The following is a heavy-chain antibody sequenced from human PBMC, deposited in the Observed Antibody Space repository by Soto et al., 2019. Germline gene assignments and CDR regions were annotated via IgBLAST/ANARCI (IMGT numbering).Heavy chain of an antibody. CDR1: GDSFSSYY. J-gene: IGHJ4*01. V-gene: IGHV4-59*01. D-gene: IGHD3-10*01. CDR3: ARALSMVRGAASYYFDY. Sequence: SETLSLTCAVSGDSFSSYYWSWVRQSPGKGLEWIGYVHYSGATNYNPSLKSRVTMSLDTSKKQFFLKLRSVTAADTAVYFCARALSMVRGAASYYFDYWGHGTLVTVSS. CDR2: VHYSGAT.